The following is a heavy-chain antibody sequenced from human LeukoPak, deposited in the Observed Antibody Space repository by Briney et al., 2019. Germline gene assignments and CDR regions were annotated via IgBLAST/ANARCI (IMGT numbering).Heavy chain of an antibody. J-gene: IGHJ4*02. V-gene: IGHV4-39*07. CDR1: GGSISSSSYY. Sequence: PSETLSLTCTVSGGSISSSSYYWGWIRQPPGKGLEWIGSVYYSGSTYYNPSLKSRVTISVDTSKNQFSLKLNSVTAADTAVYYCARARPTGNYDYVWGSSMYYLDYWGQGTLVTVSS. CDR3: ARARPTGNYDYVWGSSMYYLDY. CDR2: VYYSGST. D-gene: IGHD3-16*01.